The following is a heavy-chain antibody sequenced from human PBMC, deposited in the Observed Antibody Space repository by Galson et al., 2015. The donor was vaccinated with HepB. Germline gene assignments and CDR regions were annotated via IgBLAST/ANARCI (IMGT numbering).Heavy chain of an antibody. CDR2: INAGNGNT. D-gene: IGHD4-17*01. CDR3: ARVRVEGPPSAGFDP. CDR1: GYTFTSYA. Sequence: SVKVSCKASGYTFTSYAMHWVRQAPGQRLEWMGWINAGNGNTKYSQKFQGRVTITRDTSASTAYMELSSLRSEDTAVYYCARVRVEGPPSAGFDPWGQGTLVTVSS. J-gene: IGHJ5*02. V-gene: IGHV1-3*01.